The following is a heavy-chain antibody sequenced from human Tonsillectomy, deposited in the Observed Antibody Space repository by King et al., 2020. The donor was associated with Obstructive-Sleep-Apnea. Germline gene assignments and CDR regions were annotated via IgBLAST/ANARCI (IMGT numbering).Heavy chain of an antibody. Sequence: QLVQSGAEVKKPGASVKVSCKASGYTFTGYYMHWVRQAPGQGLEWMGWINPNSGGTNYAQKFQGWVTMTRDTSISTAYMELSRLRSDDTAVYYCARSGTTGTTYNWFDPWGQGTLVTVSS. CDR3: ARSGTTGTTYNWFDP. J-gene: IGHJ5*02. CDR1: GYTFTGYY. V-gene: IGHV1-2*04. D-gene: IGHD1-1*01. CDR2: INPNSGGT.